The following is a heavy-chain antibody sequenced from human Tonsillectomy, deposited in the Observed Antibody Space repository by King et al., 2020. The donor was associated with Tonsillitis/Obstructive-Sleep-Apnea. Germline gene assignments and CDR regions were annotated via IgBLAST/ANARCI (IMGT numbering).Heavy chain of an antibody. D-gene: IGHD1-26*01. V-gene: IGHV3-7*03. CDR3: ARENEWELLLFDY. CDR2: IKQDGSEK. Sequence: EVQLVESGGGLVQPGGSLRLSCAASGFTFSSYWMSWVRQAPGKGLEWVANIKQDGSEKYYVDSVKGRFTISRDNAKNSLYLQMNSLRAEDTAVYYCARENEWELLLFDYWGQGTLVTVSS. CDR1: GFTFSSYW. J-gene: IGHJ4*02.